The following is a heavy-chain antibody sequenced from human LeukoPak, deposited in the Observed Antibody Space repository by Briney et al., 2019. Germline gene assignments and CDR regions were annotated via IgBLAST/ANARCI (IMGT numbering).Heavy chain of an antibody. D-gene: IGHD1-26*01. CDR2: IYYSGST. Sequence: SETLSLTCTVSGGSISSSSYYWGWIRQPPGKGLEWIGSIYYSGSTYYNPSLKSRVTISVDTFKNQFSLKLSSVTAADTAVYYCARHRLVGAHRGTLGYWGQGTLVTVSS. CDR1: GGSISSSSYY. CDR3: ARHRLVGAHRGTLGY. J-gene: IGHJ4*02. V-gene: IGHV4-39*01.